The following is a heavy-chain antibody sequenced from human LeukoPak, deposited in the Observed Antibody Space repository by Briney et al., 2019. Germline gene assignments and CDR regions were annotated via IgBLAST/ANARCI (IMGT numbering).Heavy chain of an antibody. CDR3: ASRSNGYSNWYFDL. CDR1: GFTVSGNY. J-gene: IGHJ2*01. D-gene: IGHD5-24*01. V-gene: IGHV3-66*01. Sequence: GSLRLSCAASGFTVSGNYMSWVRQAPGKGVEWGSVLYGGGGASYADSVKGRFTISRDISQNTVYLHMNSLRAEDTAVYYCASRSNGYSNWYFDLWGRGTLVTVSS. CDR2: LYGGGGA.